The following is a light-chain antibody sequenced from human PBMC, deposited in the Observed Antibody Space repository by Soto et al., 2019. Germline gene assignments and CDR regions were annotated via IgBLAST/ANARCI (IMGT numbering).Light chain of an antibody. CDR1: QSVSSN. J-gene: IGKJ2*01. Sequence: EIVMTQSPATLSVSPGERATLSCRASQSVSSNLAWYQQKPGQAPRLLIYGASTRATGIPARFRGSGSGTEVTLTISSLQSEDFAVYYCQQYNNWPPTFGQGTKLEIK. V-gene: IGKV3-15*01. CDR2: GAS. CDR3: QQYNNWPPT.